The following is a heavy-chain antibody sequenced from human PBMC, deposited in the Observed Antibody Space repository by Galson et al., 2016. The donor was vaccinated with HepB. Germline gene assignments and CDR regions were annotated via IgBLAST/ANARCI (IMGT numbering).Heavy chain of an antibody. CDR1: GASINSYY. V-gene: IGHV4-59*03. CDR3: AATRRWGH. CDR2: VPRSGDT. Sequence: ATLFLTCSVSGASINSYYGSWIRQSPGKGLWWIGCVPRSGDTNYNPSLKSRVTISRDMSKNQFYLRLTPVTAEDTAIYYCAATRRWGHWGQGTLVTVSS. D-gene: IGHD3-16*01. J-gene: IGHJ4*02.